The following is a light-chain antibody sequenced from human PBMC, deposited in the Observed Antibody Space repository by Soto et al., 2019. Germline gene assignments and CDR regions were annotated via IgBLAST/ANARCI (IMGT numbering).Light chain of an antibody. CDR2: GAF. J-gene: IGKJ5*01. Sequence: IMLKQSPGTLSLTPGERATLSCRASPSVANFVAWYQHKPGPAPRLLIYGAFNRATGIPARFSGSGSGTDFTLTISSLEPEDSAVYYCQPRNIWPPVTFGHGTRLE. CDR3: QPRNIWPPVT. V-gene: IGKV3-11*01. CDR1: PSVANF.